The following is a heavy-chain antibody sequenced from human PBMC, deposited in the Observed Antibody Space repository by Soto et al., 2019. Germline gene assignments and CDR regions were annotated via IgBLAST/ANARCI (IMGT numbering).Heavy chain of an antibody. CDR2: VSGYNGDT. J-gene: IGHJ6*02. V-gene: IGHV1-18*01. CDR1: GYTFSRYG. CDR3: AKNGQPPYYYYGMDV. D-gene: IGHD2-8*01. Sequence: ASVKVSCKASGYTFSRYGISWVRQAPGQGLEWMGWVSGYNGDTKYAQKVQGRDTMTIDTSTYTAYMELRSLTSDETAKYYCAKNGQPPYYYYGMDVWG.